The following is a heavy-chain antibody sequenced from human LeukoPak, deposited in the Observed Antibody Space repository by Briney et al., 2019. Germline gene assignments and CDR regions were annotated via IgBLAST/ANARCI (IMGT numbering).Heavy chain of an antibody. CDR3: ARAGVYDYVWGSYHWFDP. Sequence: SQTLSLTCTVSGGSISSGDYYWSWIRQPPGKGLEWIGYIYYSGSTYYNPSLKSRVTISVDTSKNQFSLKLSSVTAADTAVYYCARAGVYDYVWGSYHWFDPWGQGTLVTVSS. CDR2: IYYSGST. V-gene: IGHV4-30-4*01. D-gene: IGHD3-16*02. CDR1: GGSISSGDYY. J-gene: IGHJ5*02.